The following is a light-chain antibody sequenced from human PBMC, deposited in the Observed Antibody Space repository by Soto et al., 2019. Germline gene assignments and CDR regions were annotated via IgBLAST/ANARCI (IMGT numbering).Light chain of an antibody. CDR2: DVS. CDR3: CSYAGSYTYV. Sequence: QSALTQPPSASGSPGRSVTISCTGTSSDVGGYKYVSWYQQHPGKAPKIMIYDVSERPSGVPDRFSGSKSGNTASLTISGLQAEDEADYYCCSYAGSYTYVFGTGTKV. J-gene: IGLJ1*01. V-gene: IGLV2-11*01. CDR1: SSDVGGYKY.